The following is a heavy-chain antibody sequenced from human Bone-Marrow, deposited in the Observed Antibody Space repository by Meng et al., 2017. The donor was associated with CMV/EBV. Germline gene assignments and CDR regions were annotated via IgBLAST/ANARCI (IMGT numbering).Heavy chain of an antibody. CDR3: ARAWGEGGRGTTGTTRSYYYGMDV. V-gene: IGHV3-11*01. D-gene: IGHD1-1*01. Sequence: GESLKISCAASGFTFSDYYMSWIRQAPGKGLEWVSYISSSGSTIYYADSVKGRFTISRDNAKNSLYLQMNSLRAEDTAVYYCARAWGEGGRGTTGTTRSYYYGMDVWGQGTTVTGSS. CDR1: GFTFSDYY. J-gene: IGHJ6*02. CDR2: ISSSGSTI.